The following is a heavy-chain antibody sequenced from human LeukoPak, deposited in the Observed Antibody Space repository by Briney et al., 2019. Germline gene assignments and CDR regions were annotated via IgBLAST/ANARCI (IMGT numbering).Heavy chain of an antibody. CDR2: IIPIFGTA. D-gene: IGHD3-16*01. V-gene: IGHV1-69*13. Sequence: ASVKVSCKASGGTFTSDAISWVRQAPGQGLEWMGGIIPIFGTANYAQKFQGRVTITADESTSTAYMELSSLRAEDTAIYYCAKDSPKSYTLGGAYYFDYWGQGTLLTVSS. J-gene: IGHJ4*02. CDR3: AKDSPKSYTLGGAYYFDY. CDR1: GGTFTSDA.